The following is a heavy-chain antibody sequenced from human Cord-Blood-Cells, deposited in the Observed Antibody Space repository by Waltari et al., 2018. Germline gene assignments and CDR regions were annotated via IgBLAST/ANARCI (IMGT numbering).Heavy chain of an antibody. D-gene: IGHD6-13*01. CDR3: ARDLTAAAGPGVWFDP. J-gene: IGHJ5*02. CDR2: INAGNGNT. CDR1: GYTFTSYA. V-gene: IGHV1-3*01. Sequence: QVQLVQSGAEVKKPGASVKVPCKASGYTFTSYAMHWVRQAPGQRLEGMGWINAGNGNTKYSQKFQGRVTITRDTSASTAYMELSSLRSEDTAVYYCARDLTAAAGPGVWFDPWGQGTLVTVSS.